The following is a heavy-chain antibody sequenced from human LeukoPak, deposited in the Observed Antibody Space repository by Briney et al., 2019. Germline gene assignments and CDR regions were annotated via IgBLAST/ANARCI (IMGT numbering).Heavy chain of an antibody. Sequence: GSLRLSCAASGFTVSSNYMSWIRQPPGKGLEWIGYIYSSGTTNYNPSLKSRVTISVDTSKNQFSLKLSSVTAADTAVYYCARHYYDSSGYYTEYLQHWGQGTLVTVSS. V-gene: IGHV4-59*08. D-gene: IGHD3-22*01. CDR2: IYSSGTT. J-gene: IGHJ1*01. CDR1: GFTVSSNY. CDR3: ARHYYDSSGYYTEYLQH.